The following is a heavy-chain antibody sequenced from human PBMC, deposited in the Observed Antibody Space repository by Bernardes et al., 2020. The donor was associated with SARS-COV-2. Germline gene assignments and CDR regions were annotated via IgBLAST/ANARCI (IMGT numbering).Heavy chain of an antibody. CDR1: GYSLTELS. Sequence: ASVKVSCKVSGYSLTELSMYWVRQAPGKGLEWMGGFDLEDGKTKYAQKFQGRVTMTEDTSTDTAYMELSSLRSEDTAVYYCATIGGLLRDYYLNYWGQGTLVTVSS. J-gene: IGHJ4*02. D-gene: IGHD3-10*01. V-gene: IGHV1-24*01. CDR3: ATIGGLLRDYYLNY. CDR2: FDLEDGKT.